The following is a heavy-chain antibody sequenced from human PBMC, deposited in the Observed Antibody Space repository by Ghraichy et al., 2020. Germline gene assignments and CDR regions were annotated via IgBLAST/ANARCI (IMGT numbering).Heavy chain of an antibody. J-gene: IGHJ4*02. CDR2: IYHSGST. D-gene: IGHD6-13*01. Sequence: SETLSLTCTVSGYSISSGYYWGWIRQPPGKGLEWIGSIYHSGSTYYNPSLKSRVTISVDTSKNQFSLKLSSVTAADTAVYYCASWYSSSWYAGFDYWGQGTLVTVSS. CDR1: GYSISSGYY. V-gene: IGHV4-38-2*02. CDR3: ASWYSSSWYAGFDY.